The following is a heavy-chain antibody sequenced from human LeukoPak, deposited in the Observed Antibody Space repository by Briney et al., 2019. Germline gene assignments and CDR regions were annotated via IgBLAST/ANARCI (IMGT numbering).Heavy chain of an antibody. CDR1: GYTFTGYY. Sequence: SVTVSCKASGYTFTGYYMHWERQAPEEGREWMGSINPNSDGTNYAEKFQGRVTITRHTHISTAYMELSRLRSDDTAVYYCASSGSSLVNWFDLWGQGTLVSVSS. V-gene: IGHV1-2*02. D-gene: IGHD6-13*01. CDR2: INPNSDGT. CDR3: ASSGSSLVNWFDL. J-gene: IGHJ5*02.